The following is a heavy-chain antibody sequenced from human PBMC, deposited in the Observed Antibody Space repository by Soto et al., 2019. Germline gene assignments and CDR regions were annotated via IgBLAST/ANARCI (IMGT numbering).Heavy chain of an antibody. CDR1: GDSIRSSSHY. D-gene: IGHD2-2*02. V-gene: IGHV4-39*01. J-gene: IGHJ4*02. CDR3: YIDGY. CDR2: FYYGGSP. Sequence: QVQLQESGPGLVKPSETLSLTCTVSGDSIRSSSHYWAWNRQPHGKGLEWIGGFYYGGSPYYNSSLKRLVPMYVDTSKNQFSLNLNSVPAADTAVYYCYIDGYWGQGTLVTVSS.